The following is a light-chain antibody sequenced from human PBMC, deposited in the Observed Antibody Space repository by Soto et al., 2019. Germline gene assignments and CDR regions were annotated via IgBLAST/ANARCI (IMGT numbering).Light chain of an antibody. CDR3: SSYTRSSTLV. Sequence: QSALTQPASVSGSPGQSITISCTGTSSDVGGYNYVSWYQQHPGKAPKRMIYDVSNRPSGVYNRFSGSKSGNTASLTISGLQGEDEADYYCSSYTRSSTLVFGGGTEVTVL. V-gene: IGLV2-14*01. CDR1: SSDVGGYNY. CDR2: DVS. J-gene: IGLJ2*01.